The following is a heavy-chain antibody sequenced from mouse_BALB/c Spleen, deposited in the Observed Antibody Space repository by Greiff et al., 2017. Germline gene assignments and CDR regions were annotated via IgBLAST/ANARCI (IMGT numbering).Heavy chain of an antibody. CDR3: ARSAFYEGYFDV. D-gene: IGHD2-3*01. CDR1: GYTFTSYW. CDR2: INPSTGYT. V-gene: IGHV1-7*01. Sequence: VQLQQSGAELAKPGASVKMSCKASGYTFTSYWMHWVKQRPGQGLEWIGYINPSTGYTEYNQKFKDKATLTADKSSSTAYIQLSSLTSEDSAVYYCARSAFYEGYFDVWGAGTTVTVSS. J-gene: IGHJ1*01.